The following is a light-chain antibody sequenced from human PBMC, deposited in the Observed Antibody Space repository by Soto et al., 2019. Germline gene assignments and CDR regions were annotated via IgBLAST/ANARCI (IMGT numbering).Light chain of an antibody. CDR3: SSYTSSSTFV. Sequence: QCALTQPASVSGSPGQSITISCTGTSSDVGGYNYVSWYQQHPGKAPKLMIYDVSNRPSGVSNRFSGSKSGNTASLTISGLQAEDEADYYCSSYTSSSTFVFGIGTEVNVL. J-gene: IGLJ1*01. CDR2: DVS. CDR1: SSDVGGYNY. V-gene: IGLV2-14*01.